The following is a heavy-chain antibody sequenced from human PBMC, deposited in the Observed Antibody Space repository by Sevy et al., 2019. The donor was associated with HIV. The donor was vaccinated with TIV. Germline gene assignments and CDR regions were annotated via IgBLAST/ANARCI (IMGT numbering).Heavy chain of an antibody. D-gene: IGHD3-3*02. J-gene: IGHJ6*02. CDR3: ARERHSYGMDV. CDR1: GYTFTSYG. CDR2: ISAYNGNT. Sequence: ASVKVSCKASGYTFTSYGISWVRQAPGQGLEWMGWISAYNGNTNYAQKLQGRVTMTTDTSTRTAYTELRSLGSDDTAVYYCARERHSYGMDVWGQGTTVTVSS. V-gene: IGHV1-18*01.